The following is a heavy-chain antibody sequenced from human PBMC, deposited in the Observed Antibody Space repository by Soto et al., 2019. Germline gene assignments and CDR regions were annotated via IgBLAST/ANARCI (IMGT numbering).Heavy chain of an antibody. D-gene: IGHD6-19*01. CDR1: GGSVSSTNW. J-gene: IGHJ4*02. V-gene: IGHV4-4*02. Sequence: QVQLQESGPGLVGPSGTLSLTCAVSGGSVSSTNWWSWVRQPPGKGLEWIGEIYHSGSTYYNPSLKSRVTISGDKSKNQFSLRLSSVTAADTAVYFCARDRAVSARGSFDYWGQGTLVTVSS. CDR2: IYHSGST. CDR3: ARDRAVSARGSFDY.